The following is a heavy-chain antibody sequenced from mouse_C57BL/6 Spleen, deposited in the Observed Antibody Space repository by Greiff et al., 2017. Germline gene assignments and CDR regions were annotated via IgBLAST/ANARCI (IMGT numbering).Heavy chain of an antibody. V-gene: IGHV1-69*01. CDR1: GYTFTSYW. CDR2: IDPSDSYP. Sequence: QVQLQQPGAELVMPGASVKLSCKASGYTFTSYWMHWVKQRPGQGLEWIGEIDPSDSYPNYNQKFKGKSTLTVDKSSSTAYMQLSSLTSEDSAVYYCARLYDGYLDYWGQGTTLTVSS. D-gene: IGHD2-3*01. CDR3: ARLYDGYLDY. J-gene: IGHJ2*01.